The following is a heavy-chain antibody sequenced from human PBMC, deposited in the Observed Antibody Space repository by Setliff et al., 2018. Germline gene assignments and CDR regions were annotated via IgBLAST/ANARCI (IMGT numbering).Heavy chain of an antibody. J-gene: IGHJ5*02. CDR3: TYYCSSTSCYRDLDWFDP. V-gene: IGHV3-49*04. CDR1: GFTFSSYW. D-gene: IGHD2-2*01. Sequence: GVLRLSCAASGFTFSSYWMHWVRQAPGKGLEWVGFIRSKAYGGTTEYAASVKGRFTISRDDSKSIAYLQMNSLKTEDTAVYYCTYYCSSTSCYRDLDWFDPWGQGTLVTVSS. CDR2: IRSKAYGGTT.